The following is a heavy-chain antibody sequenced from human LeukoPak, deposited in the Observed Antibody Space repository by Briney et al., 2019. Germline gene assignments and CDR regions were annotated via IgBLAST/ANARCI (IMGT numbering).Heavy chain of an antibody. V-gene: IGHV4-34*01. CDR2: INHSGST. CDR1: GGSFSGYY. J-gene: IGHJ4*02. CDR3: ARGRGSSSPLHY. Sequence: KASETLSLTRAVYGGSFSGYYWSWIRQPPGEGLEWIGEINHSGSTNYNPSLKSRVTISVDTSKNQFSLKLSSVTAADTAVYYCARGRGSSSPLHYWGQGTLVTVSS. D-gene: IGHD6-6*01.